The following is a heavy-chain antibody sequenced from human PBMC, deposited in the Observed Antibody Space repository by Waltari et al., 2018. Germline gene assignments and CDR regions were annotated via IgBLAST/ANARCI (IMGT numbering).Heavy chain of an antibody. CDR1: GFTLGSHH. CDR3: ARTLPDYTSGWYGALFDY. J-gene: IGHJ4*02. Sequence: EVQLVESGGGLVQPGGSLRLSCAASGFTLGSHHLNWFCQAPGKGLEWVSYISNTSGTIYYGDSVKGRFTISRDNAKNSLYLQMNSLRDEDTAVYYCARTLPDYTSGWYGALFDYLGQGTLVTVSS. CDR2: ISNTSGTI. D-gene: IGHD6-19*01. V-gene: IGHV3-48*02.